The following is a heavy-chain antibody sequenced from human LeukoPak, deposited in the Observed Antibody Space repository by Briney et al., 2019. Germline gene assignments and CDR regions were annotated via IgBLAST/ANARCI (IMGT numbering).Heavy chain of an antibody. CDR1: GFTFSSDA. Sequence: GGSLRLSCAASGFTFSSDAMSWVRQAPGKGLEWVSGISSSGGSTYYADSVKGRFTISGDNSKNTLYLQMNSLRAEDTAVYYCAKRGSSSWYFDSWGQGTLVTVSS. D-gene: IGHD6-13*01. CDR3: AKRGSSSWYFDS. CDR2: ISSSGGST. J-gene: IGHJ4*02. V-gene: IGHV3-23*01.